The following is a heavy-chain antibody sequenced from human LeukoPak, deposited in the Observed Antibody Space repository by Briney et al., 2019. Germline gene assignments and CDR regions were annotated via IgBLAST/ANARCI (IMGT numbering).Heavy chain of an antibody. CDR2: ISWNSDRI. CDR1: GFIFNDYA. V-gene: IGHV3-9*01. Sequence: PGRSLRLSCAASGFIFNDYAMHWVRQAPGKGLEWVSGISWNSDRIDYADSVKGRFTISRDNAKNSLYLQMNSLRTEDTALYYCAKDLGTITMIVDSGNSLPYWGQGTLVTVSS. D-gene: IGHD3-22*01. J-gene: IGHJ4*02. CDR3: AKDLGTITMIVDSGNSLPY.